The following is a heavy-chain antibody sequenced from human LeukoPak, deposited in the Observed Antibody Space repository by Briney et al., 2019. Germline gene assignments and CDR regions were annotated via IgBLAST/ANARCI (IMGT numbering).Heavy chain of an antibody. CDR1: GFIVSTNY. CDR3: AKPPDCSSTSCYPYYYYGMDV. V-gene: IGHV3-66*04. D-gene: IGHD2-2*01. Sequence: GGSLRLSCAASGFIVSTNYMSWVRQAPGKGLEWVSVIYSGGSRYYADSVKGRFTISRDNAKNTLHLQMNSLRAEDTAVYYCAKPPDCSSTSCYPYYYYGMDVWGQGTTVTVSS. CDR2: IYSGGSR. J-gene: IGHJ6*02.